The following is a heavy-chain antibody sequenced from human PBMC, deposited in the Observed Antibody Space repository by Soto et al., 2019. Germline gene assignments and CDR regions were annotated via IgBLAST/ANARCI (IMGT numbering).Heavy chain of an antibody. CDR1: GFTFSSYR. CDR2: ISSSSSYI. Sequence: EVQLVESGGGLVKPGGSLRLSCAASGFTFSSYRMNWVRQAPGKGLEWVSSISSSSSYIYYADSVKGRFTISRDNAKNSLYLQMNSLRAEDTAVYYSARDGVCIWGSYRYHPVDYWGQGTLVTVSS. CDR3: ARDGVCIWGSYRYHPVDY. V-gene: IGHV3-21*01. D-gene: IGHD3-16*02. J-gene: IGHJ4*02.